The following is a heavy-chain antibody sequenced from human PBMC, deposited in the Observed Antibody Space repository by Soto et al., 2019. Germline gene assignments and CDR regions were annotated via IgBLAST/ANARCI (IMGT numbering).Heavy chain of an antibody. CDR2: INPNSGGT. J-gene: IGHJ4*02. D-gene: IGHD4-17*01. CDR1: GYTFTGNY. Sequence: GASVKVSCKASGYTFTGNYIHWVRQAPGQGREWMGWINPNSGGTNYAQKFQGWASMTRDTSISTACMELGRLKSDDTAVYYCARGSSTVTLFDSWGQGTLVTV. CDR3: ARGSSTVTLFDS. V-gene: IGHV1-2*04.